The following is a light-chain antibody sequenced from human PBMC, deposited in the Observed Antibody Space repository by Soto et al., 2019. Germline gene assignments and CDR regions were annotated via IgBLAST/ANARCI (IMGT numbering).Light chain of an antibody. V-gene: IGLV9-49*01. CDR1: SGYSNYK. Sequence: QSVLTQPPSASASLGASVTLTCTLSSGYSNYKVDWYQQRPGKGPRFVMRVGTGGIVGSKGDGIPDRFSVLGSGLNRYLTIKNIQEEDESDYHCGADHGSGSNWVFGTGTKLTVL. CDR2: VGTGGIVG. CDR3: GADHGSGSNWV. J-gene: IGLJ1*01.